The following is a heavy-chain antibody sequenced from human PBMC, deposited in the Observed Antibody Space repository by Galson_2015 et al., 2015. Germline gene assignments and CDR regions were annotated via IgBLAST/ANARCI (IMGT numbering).Heavy chain of an antibody. CDR1: GDSVSSNSAA. J-gene: IGHJ6*02. V-gene: IGHV6-1*01. D-gene: IGHD6-19*01. CDR2: TYYRSKWYN. CDR3: ARDPTRQWLANYYYYGMDV. Sequence: CAISGDSVSSNSAAWNWIRQSPSRGLEWLGRTYYRSKWYNDYAVSVKSRITINPDTSKNQFSLQLNSVTPEDTAVYYCARDPTRQWLANYYYYGMDVWGQGTTVTVSS.